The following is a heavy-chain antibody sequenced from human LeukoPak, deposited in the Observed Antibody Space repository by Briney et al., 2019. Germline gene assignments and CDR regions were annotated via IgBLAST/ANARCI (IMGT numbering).Heavy chain of an antibody. CDR3: ARDPATSKVVGAGLSDY. CDR1: GYTFTSYG. CDR2: ISAYNGNT. V-gene: IGHV1-18*01. Sequence: GASVKVSCKASGYTFTSYGISWVRQAPGQGLEWMGWISAYNGNTNYAQKLQGRVTMTTDTSTSTAYMELRSLRSDDTAVYYCARDPATSKVVGAGLSDYWGQGTLVTVSS. J-gene: IGHJ4*02. D-gene: IGHD6-25*01.